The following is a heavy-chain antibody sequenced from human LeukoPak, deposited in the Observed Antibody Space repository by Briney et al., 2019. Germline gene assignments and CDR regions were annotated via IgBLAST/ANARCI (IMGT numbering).Heavy chain of an antibody. J-gene: IGHJ4*02. D-gene: IGHD3-3*01. Sequence: GGSLRLSCAASGFTFSSYSMNWVRQAPGKGLEWVSSISSSSSYIYYADSVKGRFTISRDNAKNSLYLQMNSLRAEDTAVYYCARARDYDFWSGYYQNFDYWGQGTLVTVSS. CDR3: ARARDYDFWSGYYQNFDY. CDR1: GFTFSSYS. V-gene: IGHV3-21*01. CDR2: ISSSSSYI.